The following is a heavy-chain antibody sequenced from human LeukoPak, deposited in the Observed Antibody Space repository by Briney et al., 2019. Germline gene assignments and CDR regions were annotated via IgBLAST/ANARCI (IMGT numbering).Heavy chain of an antibody. Sequence: ASVNVSCKASGYTFTSYAMHWVRQAPGQRLEWMGWINAGNGNTKYSQKFQGRVTITRDTSASTAYMELSSLRSEDTAVYYCARAPYIVGATPFGYWGQGTLVTVSS. D-gene: IGHD1-26*01. CDR3: ARAPYIVGATPFGY. CDR2: INAGNGNT. CDR1: GYTFTSYA. V-gene: IGHV1-3*01. J-gene: IGHJ4*02.